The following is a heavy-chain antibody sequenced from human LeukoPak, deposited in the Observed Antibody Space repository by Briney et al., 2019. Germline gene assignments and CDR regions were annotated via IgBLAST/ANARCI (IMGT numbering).Heavy chain of an antibody. CDR1: GFTVSSNY. V-gene: IGHV3-66*01. CDR3: ARVDYGDYGFDY. CDR2: IYSGGST. Sequence: PGGSLRLSCAASGFTVSSNYMSWVRQAPGKGLEWVSLIYSGGSTYYADSVKGRFTISRDNSKNTLYLQMNSLRAEDTAVYYCARVDYGDYGFDYWGQGTLVTVSS. D-gene: IGHD4-17*01. J-gene: IGHJ4*02.